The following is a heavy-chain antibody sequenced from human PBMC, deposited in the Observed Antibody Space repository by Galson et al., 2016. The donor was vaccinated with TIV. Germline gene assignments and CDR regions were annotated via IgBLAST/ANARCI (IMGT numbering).Heavy chain of an antibody. CDR3: VRGMGATTYYQYGMDV. Sequence: SVKVSCKASGGTFNKYAISWARQAPGQGLEWMGGIIPIFRTPRYAQKFQGRVTITADEYMSTVDMELSSLRSEDTAVYYCVRGMGATTYYQYGMDVWGQGTTVTVSS. V-gene: IGHV1-69*13. CDR2: IIPIFRTP. D-gene: IGHD1-26*01. CDR1: GGTFNKYA. J-gene: IGHJ6*02.